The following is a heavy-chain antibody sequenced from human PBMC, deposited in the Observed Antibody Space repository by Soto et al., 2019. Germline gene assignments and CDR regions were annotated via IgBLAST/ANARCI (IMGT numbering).Heavy chain of an antibody. J-gene: IGHJ6*02. CDR2: IYYSGST. CDR1: GGSISSYY. Sequence: QVQLQESGPGLVKPSETLSLTCTVSGGSISSYYWSWIRQPPGKGLEWIGYIYYSGSTNYNPSLKSRVTISVDTSKNQFSRKLSSVTAADTAVYYCARGELRYFDWLPYYYYGMDVWGQGTTVTVSS. V-gene: IGHV4-59*01. D-gene: IGHD3-9*01. CDR3: ARGELRYFDWLPYYYYGMDV.